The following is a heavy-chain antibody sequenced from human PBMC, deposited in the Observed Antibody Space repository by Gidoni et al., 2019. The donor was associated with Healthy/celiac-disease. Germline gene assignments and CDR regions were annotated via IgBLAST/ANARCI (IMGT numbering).Heavy chain of an antibody. Sequence: EVQLVESGGGLVQPGGSLGLSCTTPGITFRSYWLSSCREGPGKGLEWVANIKQDGSEKYYVDSVKGRFTISRDNAKNSLYLQMNSLRAEDTAVYYCARDQDTDCSGGSCYFLDYYYGMDVWGQGTTVTVSS. J-gene: IGHJ6*02. CDR1: GITFRSYW. CDR3: ARDQDTDCSGGSCYFLDYYYGMDV. D-gene: IGHD2-15*01. CDR2: IKQDGSEK. V-gene: IGHV3-7*01.